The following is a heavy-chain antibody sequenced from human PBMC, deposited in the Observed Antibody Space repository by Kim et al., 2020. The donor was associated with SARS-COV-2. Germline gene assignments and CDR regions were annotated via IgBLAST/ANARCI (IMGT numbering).Heavy chain of an antibody. CDR2: T. V-gene: IGHV4-59*01. D-gene: IGHD6-13*01. J-gene: IGHJ4*02. CDR3: ARDYSNSWFDY. Sequence: TNYNPSLTSRVTISINTPKNQFSLKLNSVTAADTAVYYCARDYSNSWFDYWGQGTLVTVSS.